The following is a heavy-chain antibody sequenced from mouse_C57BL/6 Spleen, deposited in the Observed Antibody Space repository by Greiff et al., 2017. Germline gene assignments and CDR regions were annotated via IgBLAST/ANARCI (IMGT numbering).Heavy chain of an antibody. Sequence: VQLQQSGPELVKPGASVKIPCKASGYTFTDYTMDWVKQSHGKSLEWIGDINPNNGGTIYNQKFKGKATLTVDKSSSTAYMELRSLTSEDTAVYYCARGDGYPMDYWGQGTSVTVSS. V-gene: IGHV1-18*01. CDR1: GYTFTDYT. CDR3: ARGDGYPMDY. J-gene: IGHJ4*01. CDR2: INPNNGGT. D-gene: IGHD2-3*01.